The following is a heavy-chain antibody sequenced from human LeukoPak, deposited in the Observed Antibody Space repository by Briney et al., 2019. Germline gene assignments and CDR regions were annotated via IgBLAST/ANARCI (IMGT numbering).Heavy chain of an antibody. D-gene: IGHD3-22*01. CDR3: ARDRNYYDSRGYFRD. CDR2: ISYDGSNK. Sequence: GRSLRLSCAASGFTFSRHAMHWVRQAPGKGLEWVAVISYDGSNKYYADSVKGRFTISRDNSKNTLYLQMNSLRAEHTAVYYCARDRNYYDSRGYFRDWGQGTLVTVSS. CDR1: GFTFSRHA. J-gene: IGHJ4*02. V-gene: IGHV3-30-3*01.